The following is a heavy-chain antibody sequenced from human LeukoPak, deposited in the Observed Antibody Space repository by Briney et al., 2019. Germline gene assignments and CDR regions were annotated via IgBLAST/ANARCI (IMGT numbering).Heavy chain of an antibody. CDR3: ARHIRGGLDY. CDR1: GYSFTYYW. J-gene: IGHJ4*02. CDR2: IYPGDSDT. V-gene: IGHV5-51*01. Sequence: GESLKISCKGSGYSFTYYWIGWVRQMPGQGLGWMGIIYPGDSDTRYSASFQGQVTISADKSISTAYLQWSSLKASDTAIYYCARHIRGGLDYWGQGTLVTVSS. D-gene: IGHD2-15*01.